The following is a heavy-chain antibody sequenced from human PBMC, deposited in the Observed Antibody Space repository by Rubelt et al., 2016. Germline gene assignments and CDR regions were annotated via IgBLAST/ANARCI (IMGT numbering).Heavy chain of an antibody. Sequence: EVQLLESGGGLVQPGGSLRLSCVAPGITFSSYAMSWVRQAPGKGLEWVSSISGGGDTIYYADSVKGRFTISRDNSRNKPYLQMNSLRAEDTAVYYCSKENIPGHYYDNSGHRTSLDYWGQGMLVTVSS. CDR3: SKENIPGHYYDNSGHRTSLDY. CDR2: ISGGGDTI. V-gene: IGHV3-23*01. CDR1: GITFSSYA. J-gene: IGHJ4*02. D-gene: IGHD3-22*01.